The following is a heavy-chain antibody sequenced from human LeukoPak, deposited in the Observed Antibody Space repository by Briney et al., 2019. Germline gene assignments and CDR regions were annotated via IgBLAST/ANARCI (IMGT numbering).Heavy chain of an antibody. CDR2: ISASGVGT. CDR3: ANLRGSGSSYFDS. D-gene: IGHD3-10*01. V-gene: IGHV3-23*01. CDR1: GFTFSTYV. Sequence: GGSLRLSCAASGFTFSTYVMSWVRQAPGKGLEWVSTISASGVGTYYADSVKGRFTVSRDNSETTLYLQMNSLRAEDTAVYFCANLRGSGSSYFDSWGQGTLVTVSS. J-gene: IGHJ4*02.